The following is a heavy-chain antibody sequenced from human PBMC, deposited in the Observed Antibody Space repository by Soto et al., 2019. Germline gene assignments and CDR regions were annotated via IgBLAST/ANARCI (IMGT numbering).Heavy chain of an antibody. CDR3: ARPRTPHSTNYYFDY. J-gene: IGHJ4*02. CDR2: IIPIFGTA. V-gene: IGHV1-69*01. Sequence: QVQLVQSGAEVKKPGSSVKVSCKSSGGTFSSYAISWVRQAPGQGLEWMGGIIPIFGTANYAQKFQGRVTITADESTSTAYMELSSLRSEDTAVYYCARPRTPHSTNYYFDYWGQGTLVTVSS. CDR1: GGTFSSYA. D-gene: IGHD6-13*01.